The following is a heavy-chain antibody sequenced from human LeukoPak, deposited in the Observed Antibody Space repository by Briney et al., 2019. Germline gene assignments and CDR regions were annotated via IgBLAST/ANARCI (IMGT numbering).Heavy chain of an antibody. D-gene: IGHD6-6*01. CDR2: INPNSGGT. V-gene: IGHV1-2*06. CDR3: ARDLYSSSSYNWFDP. Sequence: ASVKVSCKASGYTFTGYYMHWVRQAPGQGLEWMGRINPNSGGTNYAQKFQGRVTMTRDTSISTAYMELSSLRSEDTAVYYCARDLYSSSSYNWFDPWGQGTLVTVSS. J-gene: IGHJ5*02. CDR1: GYTFTGYY.